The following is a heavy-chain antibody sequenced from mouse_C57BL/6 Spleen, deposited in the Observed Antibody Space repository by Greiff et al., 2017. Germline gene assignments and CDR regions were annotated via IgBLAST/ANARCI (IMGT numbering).Heavy chain of an antibody. V-gene: IGHV1-52*01. J-gene: IGHJ2*01. CDR2: IDPSDSET. D-gene: IGHD1-1*01. CDR3: ARERDYYGSSLYYCDY. CDR1: GYTFTSYW. Sequence: QVQLQQPGAELVRPGSSVKLSCKASGYTFTSYWMHWVKQRPIQGLEWIGNIDPSDSETHYNQKFKDKATLTVDKSSSTAYMQLSSLTSEDSAVYYCARERDYYGSSLYYCDYWGQGTTLTVSS.